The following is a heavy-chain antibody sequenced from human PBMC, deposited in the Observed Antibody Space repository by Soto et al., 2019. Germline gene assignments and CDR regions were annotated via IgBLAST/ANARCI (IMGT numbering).Heavy chain of an antibody. CDR1: GFTFSSYG. J-gene: IGHJ4*02. V-gene: IGHV3-30*18. D-gene: IGHD3-10*01. CDR2: ISYDGSNK. CDR3: AKAHGELWFGELYY. Sequence: GGSLRLSCAASGFTFSSYGMHWVRQAPGKGLEWVAVISYDGSNKYYADSVKGRFTISRDNSKNTLYLQMNSLRAEDTAVYYCAKAHGELWFGELYYWGQGTLVTVSS.